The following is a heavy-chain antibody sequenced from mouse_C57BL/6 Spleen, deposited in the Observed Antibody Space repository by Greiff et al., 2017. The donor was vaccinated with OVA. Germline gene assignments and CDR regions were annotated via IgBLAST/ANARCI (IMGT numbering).Heavy chain of an antibody. V-gene: IGHV1-22*01. CDR1: GYTFTDYN. CDR2: INPNNGGT. CDR3: ARYYYGSAWFAY. J-gene: IGHJ3*01. Sequence: VQLKESGPELVKPGASVKMSCKASGYTFTDYNMHWVKQSHGKSLEWIGYINPNNGGTSYNQKFKGKATLTVNKSSSTAYMELRSLTSEDSAVYYCARYYYGSAWFAYWGQGTLVTVSA. D-gene: IGHD1-1*01.